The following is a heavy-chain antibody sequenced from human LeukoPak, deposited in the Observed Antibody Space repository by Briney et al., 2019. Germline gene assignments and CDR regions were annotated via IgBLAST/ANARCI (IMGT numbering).Heavy chain of an antibody. V-gene: IGHV1-69*05. CDR1: GGIFSSYA. CDR2: IIPIFGTA. D-gene: IGHD6-13*01. CDR3: ARGPPPYSSSWYDY. J-gene: IGHJ4*02. Sequence: ASVKVSCKASGGIFSSYAISWVRQAPGQGLEWMGRIIPIFGTANYAQKFQGRVTITTDESTSTAYMELSSLRSEDTAVYYCARGPPPYSSSWYDYWGQGTLVTVSS.